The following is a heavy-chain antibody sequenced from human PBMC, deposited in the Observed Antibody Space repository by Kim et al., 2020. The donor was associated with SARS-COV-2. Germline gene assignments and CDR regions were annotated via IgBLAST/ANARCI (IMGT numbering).Heavy chain of an antibody. CDR2: INPNSGGT. CDR1: GYTFTGYY. Sequence: ASVKVSCKASGYTFTGYYMHWVRQAPGQGLEWMGRINPNSGGTNYAQKFQGRVTMTRDTSISTAYMELSRLRSDDTVVYYCAREMMATMGLGYYYYGMDVWGQGTTVTVSS. CDR3: AREMMATMGLGYYYYGMDV. V-gene: IGHV1-2*05. D-gene: IGHD5-12*01. J-gene: IGHJ6*02.